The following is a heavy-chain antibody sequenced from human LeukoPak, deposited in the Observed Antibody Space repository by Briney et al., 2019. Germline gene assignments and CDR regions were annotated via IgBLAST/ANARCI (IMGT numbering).Heavy chain of an antibody. CDR3: ARRCSSSWYNWFDP. D-gene: IGHD6-13*01. Sequence: PSETLSLTCTVSGGTISSSGYYWGWTRQPPGKGLEWIGTIYYSGSTQYNPSLKSRVTISVDTSKNQFSLKLSSVTAADTAVYYCARRCSSSWYNWFDPWGQGTLVTVSS. CDR2: IYYSGST. CDR1: GGTISSSGYY. V-gene: IGHV4-39*01. J-gene: IGHJ5*02.